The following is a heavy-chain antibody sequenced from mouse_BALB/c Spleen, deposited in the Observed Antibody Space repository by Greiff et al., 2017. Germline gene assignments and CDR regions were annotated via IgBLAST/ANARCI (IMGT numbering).Heavy chain of an antibody. CDR2: IRNKANGYTT. J-gene: IGHJ4*01. V-gene: IGHV7-3*02. CDR1: GFTFTDYY. D-gene: IGHD1-1*01. CDR3: ARDISGIYYYGSSSTRNAMDY. Sequence: EVQVVESGGGLVQPGGSLRLSCATSGFTFTDYYMSWVRQPPGKALEWLGFIRNKANGYTTEYSASVKGRFTISRDNSQSILYLQMNTLRAEDSATYYCARDISGIYYYGSSSTRNAMDYWGQGTSVTVSS.